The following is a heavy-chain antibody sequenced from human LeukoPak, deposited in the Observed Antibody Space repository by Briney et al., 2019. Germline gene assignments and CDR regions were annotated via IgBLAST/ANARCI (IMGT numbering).Heavy chain of an antibody. D-gene: IGHD4-17*01. J-gene: IGHJ4*02. CDR1: GFTFSNYW. V-gene: IGHV3-74*01. Sequence: GGSLRLSCAASGFTFSNYWMHWVRQAPGKGLVWVSRINSDGSSTTYADSVKGRFTTSRDNAKNTLYLQMNSLRAEDTAVYYCARGVHATVTRFDSWGQGTLVPVSS. CDR2: INSDGSST. CDR3: ARGVHATVTRFDS.